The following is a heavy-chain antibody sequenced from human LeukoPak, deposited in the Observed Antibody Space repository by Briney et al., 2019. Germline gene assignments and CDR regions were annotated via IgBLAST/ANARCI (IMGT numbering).Heavy chain of an antibody. J-gene: IGHJ4*02. V-gene: IGHV1-69*04. CDR3: ARGNSYCSSASCYNY. Sequence: SVKVSCKASGYTFTSYDINWVRQATGQGLEWMGRIIPILGIANYAQKFQGRVTITADKSTSTAYMELSSLRSEDTAVYYCARGNSYCSSASCYNYWGQGTLVTVSS. CDR1: GYTFTSYD. D-gene: IGHD2-2*02. CDR2: IIPILGIA.